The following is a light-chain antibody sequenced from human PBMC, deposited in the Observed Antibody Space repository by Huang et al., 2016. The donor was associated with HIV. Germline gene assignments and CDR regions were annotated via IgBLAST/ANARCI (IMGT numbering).Light chain of an antibody. V-gene: IGKV3-11*01. CDR3: QQRISWPPSYT. CDR1: QSVSSY. Sequence: EFVLTQSPATLSLSPGDRATLSCRASQSVSSYFAWYQQKPGQAPRLLIYATSNRATGVPARVSGSGSGTDFTLTISSLEPEDFANYYCQQRISWPPSYTFGQGTKVEI. CDR2: ATS. J-gene: IGKJ2*01.